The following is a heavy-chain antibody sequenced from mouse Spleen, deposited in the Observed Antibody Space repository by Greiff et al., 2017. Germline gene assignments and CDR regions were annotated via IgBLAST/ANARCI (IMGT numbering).Heavy chain of an antibody. CDR2: IWSDGST. Sequence: QVQLKQSGPGLVAPSQSLSITCTVSGFSLTSYGVHWVRQPPGKGLEWLVVIWSDGSTTYNSALKSRLSISKDNSKSQVFLKMNSLQTDDTAMYYCAREASGYSYAMDYWGQGTSVTVSS. V-gene: IGHV2-6*02. J-gene: IGHJ4*01. CDR1: GFSLTSYG. CDR3: AREASGYSYAMDY. D-gene: IGHD3-1*01.